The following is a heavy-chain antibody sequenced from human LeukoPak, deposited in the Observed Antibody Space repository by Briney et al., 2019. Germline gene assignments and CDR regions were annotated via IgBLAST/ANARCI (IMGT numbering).Heavy chain of an antibody. D-gene: IGHD2-2*01. CDR1: GYTFTGYY. J-gene: IGHJ3*02. Sequence: ASVKVSCKASGYTFTGYYKHWVRQAPGQGLEWMGWINPNSGGTNYAQKFQGRVTIIRDTSISTAYMELSRLRSDDTAVYYCARGVVPAANLAFDIWGQGTMVTVSS. CDR3: ARGVVPAANLAFDI. CDR2: INPNSGGT. V-gene: IGHV1-2*02.